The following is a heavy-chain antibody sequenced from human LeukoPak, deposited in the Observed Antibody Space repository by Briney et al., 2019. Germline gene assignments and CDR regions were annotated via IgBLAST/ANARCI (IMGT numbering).Heavy chain of an antibody. CDR1: GGSISSYY. CDR3: ATNAGGYREAPFDY. CDR2: IYYSGST. V-gene: IGHV4-59*01. Sequence: SETLSLTCTVSGGSISSYYWSWIRQPPGKGLEWIGYIYYSGSTNYNPSLKSRVTISVDTSENQFSLKLSSVTAADTAVYYCATNAGGYREAPFDYWGQGTLVTVSS. D-gene: IGHD5-12*01. J-gene: IGHJ4*02.